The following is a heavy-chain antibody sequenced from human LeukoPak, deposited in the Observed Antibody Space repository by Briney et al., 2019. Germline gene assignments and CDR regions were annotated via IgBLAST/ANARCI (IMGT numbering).Heavy chain of an antibody. CDR2: IDPKSGGP. V-gene: IGHV1-2*02. CDR3: ARGGFHHGFDF. CDR1: GYTFTGHY. Sequence: ASVKVSCKASGYTFTGHYMNWVRLAPGQGLEWMGWIDPKSGGPNYAQKFQGRVTLTSDTSISTSYMELSRLTSDDTAVYYCARGGFHHGFDFWGQGTVVTVSS. J-gene: IGHJ3*01.